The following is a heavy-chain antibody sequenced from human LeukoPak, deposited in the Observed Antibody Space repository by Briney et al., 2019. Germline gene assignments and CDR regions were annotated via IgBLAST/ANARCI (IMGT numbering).Heavy chain of an antibody. CDR1: GFTVSSNY. CDR2: IYSGGST. V-gene: IGHV3-53*01. CDR3: ARGYCSGASCGHDYYSYMDV. D-gene: IGHD2-15*01. J-gene: IGHJ6*03. Sequence: PGGSLRLSCAAPGFTVSSNYVSWVRQAPGKGLEWVSVIYSGGSTDYADSVKGRFTVSRDNSKNTLWLRMNSLRAEDTAVYYCARGYCSGASCGHDYYSYMDVWGKGTTVTVSS.